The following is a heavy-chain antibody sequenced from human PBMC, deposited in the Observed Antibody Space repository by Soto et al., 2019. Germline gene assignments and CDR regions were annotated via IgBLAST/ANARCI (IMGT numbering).Heavy chain of an antibody. J-gene: IGHJ5*02. CDR3: TTGMAGVWFDP. CDR1: GFTFSNAW. CDR2: IKSKTDGGTT. V-gene: IGHV3-15*01. D-gene: IGHD2-8*01. Sequence: RRLSCAASGFTFSNAWMSWVRQAPGKGLEWVGRIKSKTDGGTTDYAAPVKGRFTISRDDSKNTLYLQMNSLKTEDTAVYYCTTGMAGVWFDPWGQGTLVTVSS.